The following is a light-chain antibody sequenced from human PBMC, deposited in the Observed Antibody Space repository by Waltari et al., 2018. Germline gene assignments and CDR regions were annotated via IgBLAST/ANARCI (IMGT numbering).Light chain of an antibody. Sequence: TGGAMQSVKKNLAGYQQKPGKAPKVLSHKASRLESGVPSRFSGSGYGTEFTLTISSLQPDDFATYYCQEYDSLPVTFGGGTKVEIK. CDR1: QSVKKN. V-gene: IGKV1-5*03. J-gene: IGKJ4*01. CDR3: QEYDSLPVT. CDR2: KAS.